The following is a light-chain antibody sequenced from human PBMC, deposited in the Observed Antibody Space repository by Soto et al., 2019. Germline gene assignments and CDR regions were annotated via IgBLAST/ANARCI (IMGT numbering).Light chain of an antibody. CDR2: WAS. V-gene: IGKV4-1*01. Sequence: DIVMTQSPDSLAVSLGERATINCKSSQSVLYSSNNKNYLAWYQQKPGQPPKLLIYWASTRESGVPDRFSGSGSGTDFTLTISSLPAEDAAVYYCQQYYSTPLTFGGGTTVEIK. CDR3: QQYYSTPLT. J-gene: IGKJ4*01. CDR1: QSVLYSSNNKNY.